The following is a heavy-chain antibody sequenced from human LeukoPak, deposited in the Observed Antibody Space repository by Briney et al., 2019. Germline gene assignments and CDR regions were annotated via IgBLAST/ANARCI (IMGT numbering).Heavy chain of an antibody. D-gene: IGHD3-10*01. CDR2: ISHDGTVQ. CDR3: AKEHREKSSREYDF. CDR1: GFTFSSYG. J-gene: IGHJ4*02. Sequence: GGSLRLSCVASGFTFSSYGMQWVRQAPGKGLGWVAVISHDGTVQYYADSVKGRFTISRDTSKSSLYLQMNSLRPEDTAVYFCAKEHREKSSREYDFWGQGTLVTVSS. V-gene: IGHV3-30*18.